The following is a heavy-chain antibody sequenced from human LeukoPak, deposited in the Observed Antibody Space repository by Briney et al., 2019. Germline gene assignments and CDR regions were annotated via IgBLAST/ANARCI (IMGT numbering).Heavy chain of an antibody. V-gene: IGHV3-23*01. Sequence: PGGSLRLSCAASGFAFSSFAMSWVSQAPGKGLDWVSSISGSGGSTYYADSVKGRFTISRDSSKNTLYLQMNSLRAEDTAVYYCAKGVGTNKGGYYFDYWGQGTPVTVSS. CDR3: AKGVGTNKGGYYFDY. CDR1: GFAFSSFA. CDR2: ISGSGGST. J-gene: IGHJ4*02. D-gene: IGHD1-26*01.